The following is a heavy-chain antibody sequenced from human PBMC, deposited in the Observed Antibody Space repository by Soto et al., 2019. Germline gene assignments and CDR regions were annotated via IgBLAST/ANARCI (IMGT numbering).Heavy chain of an antibody. V-gene: IGHV1-69*01. J-gene: IGHJ2*01. D-gene: IGHD2-15*01. CDR1: GGTFSSYA. Sequence: QVQLVQSGAEVKKPGSSVKVSCKASGGTFSSYAISWVRQAPGQGLEWMGGIIPIFGTANYAQKFQGRVTIPADESTCTAYMEQSSLRCEGTAVYFCARVPGCSGGSCDSDPSPWYFDLWGRGTLVTVSS. CDR3: ARVPGCSGGSCDSDPSPWYFDL. CDR2: IIPIFGTA.